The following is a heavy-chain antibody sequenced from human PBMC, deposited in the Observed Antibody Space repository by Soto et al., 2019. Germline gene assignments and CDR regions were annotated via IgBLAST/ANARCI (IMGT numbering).Heavy chain of an antibody. D-gene: IGHD3-10*01. CDR1: GFSLSSTGVG. V-gene: IGHV2-5*01. J-gene: IGHJ5*02. CDR3: AHRRLVRGSNWFDP. Sequence: QITLKESGPTLVKPTQTLTLTCTFSGFSLSSTGVGVGWIRQPPGKALEWLALISWNNNKLYSPSLRTRLSITKDTSKNQVVLTVTNMDPEDTGTYYCAHRRLVRGSNWFDPWGQGTLVIVSS. CDR2: ISWNNNK.